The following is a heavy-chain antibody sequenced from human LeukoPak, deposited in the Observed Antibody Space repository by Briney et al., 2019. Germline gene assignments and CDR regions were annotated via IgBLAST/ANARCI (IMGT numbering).Heavy chain of an antibody. J-gene: IGHJ3*02. V-gene: IGHV3-66*01. CDR2: IYSGGST. Sequence: PGGSLRLSCAASGFTVSSNYMSWVRQAPGKGLEWVSVIYSGGSTYYADSVKGRFTISRDNSKNTLYLQMNSLRAEDTAVYYCARDPHYYDSSGWYDIWGQGTMVTVSS. CDR1: GFTVSSNY. D-gene: IGHD3-22*01. CDR3: ARDPHYYDSSGWYDI.